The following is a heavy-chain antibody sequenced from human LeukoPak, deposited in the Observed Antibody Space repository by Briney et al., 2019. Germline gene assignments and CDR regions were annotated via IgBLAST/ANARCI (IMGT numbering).Heavy chain of an antibody. CDR3: AKVDSDTWYLGFDY. V-gene: IGHV3-30-3*01. J-gene: IGHJ4*02. CDR2: ISYDGSNK. CDR1: GFTFSSYA. Sequence: GGSLRLSCAASGFTFSSYAMHWVRQAPGKGLEWVAAISYDGSNKYYADSVKGRFTISRDNAKSSLYLQMNSLRPEDTAVYYCAKVDSDTWYLGFDYWGQGTLVTVSS. D-gene: IGHD2/OR15-2a*01.